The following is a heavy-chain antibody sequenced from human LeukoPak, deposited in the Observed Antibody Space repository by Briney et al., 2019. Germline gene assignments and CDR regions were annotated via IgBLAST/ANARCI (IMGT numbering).Heavy chain of an antibody. V-gene: IGHV3-23*01. CDR3: AKDLHYNDGRWEFDP. J-gene: IGHJ5*02. CDR1: GFTFGTFV. CDR2: MVGSGTT. D-gene: IGHD5-24*01. Sequence: GGSLRLSCAASGFTFGTFVMTLVRQPSAKALDYLPGMVGSGTTYYADSVKGRFTLTKDNSKKTVYLQMNSLRVEDTAIYYCAKDLHYNDGRWEFDPWGQGTLVTVSS.